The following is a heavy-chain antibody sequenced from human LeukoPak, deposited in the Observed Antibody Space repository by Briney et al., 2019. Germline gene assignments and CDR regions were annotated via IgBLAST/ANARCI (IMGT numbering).Heavy chain of an antibody. Sequence: PGGSLRLSCAASGFTFSSYSMNWVRQAPGKGLEWVSSISSSSSYIYYADSVKGRFTISRDNAKNSPYLQMNSLRAEDTAVYYCARGGHIAVAGTVYFDYWGQGTLVTVSS. CDR1: GFTFSSYS. J-gene: IGHJ4*02. V-gene: IGHV3-21*01. CDR2: ISSSSSYI. CDR3: ARGGHIAVAGTVYFDY. D-gene: IGHD6-19*01.